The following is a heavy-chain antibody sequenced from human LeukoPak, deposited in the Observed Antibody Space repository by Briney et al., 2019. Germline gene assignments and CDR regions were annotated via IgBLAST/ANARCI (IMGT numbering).Heavy chain of an antibody. V-gene: IGHV3-21*01. Sequence: GGSLRLSCAASGFTFSSYSMNWVRQAPGKGLEWVSSISSSSSYIYCADSVKGRFTISRDNAKNSLYLQMNSLRAEDTAVYYCAREGDSSGYSFDYWGQGTLVPVSS. CDR2: ISSSSSYI. CDR1: GFTFSSYS. CDR3: AREGDSSGYSFDY. J-gene: IGHJ4*02. D-gene: IGHD3-22*01.